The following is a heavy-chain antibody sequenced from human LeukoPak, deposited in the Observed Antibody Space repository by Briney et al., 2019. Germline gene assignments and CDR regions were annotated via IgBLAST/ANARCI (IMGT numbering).Heavy chain of an antibody. CDR2: IYYSGST. J-gene: IGHJ4*02. CDR3: ARVPPRRITMVRGVTRFDY. D-gene: IGHD3-10*01. V-gene: IGHV4-59*12. Sequence: SETLSLTCTVSGGSISSYYWSWIRQPPGKGLEWIGYIYYSGSTNYNPSLKSRVTISVDTSKNQFSLKLSSVTAADTAVYYCARVPPRRITMVRGVTRFDYWGQGTLVTVSS. CDR1: GGSISSYY.